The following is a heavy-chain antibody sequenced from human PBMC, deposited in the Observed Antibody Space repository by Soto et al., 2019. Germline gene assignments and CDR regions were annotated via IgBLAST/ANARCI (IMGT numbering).Heavy chain of an antibody. D-gene: IGHD2-15*01. CDR2: IKQDGSEI. CDR1: GFTFSRYW. V-gene: IGHV3-7*01. Sequence: GWSLRLSCAASGFTFSRYWMTWVRQAPGKGLEWVANIKQDGSEIYYVDSVKGRFTISRDNAENSLYLQMNSLRAEDTAVYYCARDPVCSGGSCYDYWGQGTPVTLSS. J-gene: IGHJ4*02. CDR3: ARDPVCSGGSCYDY.